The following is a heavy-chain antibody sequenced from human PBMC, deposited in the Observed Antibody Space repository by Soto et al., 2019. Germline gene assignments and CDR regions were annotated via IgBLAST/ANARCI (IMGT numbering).Heavy chain of an antibody. Sequence: QTGGSLRLSCAASGFTFSSYAMSWVRQAPGKGLEWVSAISGSGGSTYYADSVKGRFTISRDNSKNTLYLQMNSLRAEDTAVYYCEIQIDIVVVPAAPTHYYYGMDVWGQGTTVTVSS. CDR2: ISGSGGST. CDR1: GFTFSSYA. J-gene: IGHJ6*02. D-gene: IGHD2-2*01. V-gene: IGHV3-23*01. CDR3: EIQIDIVVVPAAPTHYYYGMDV.